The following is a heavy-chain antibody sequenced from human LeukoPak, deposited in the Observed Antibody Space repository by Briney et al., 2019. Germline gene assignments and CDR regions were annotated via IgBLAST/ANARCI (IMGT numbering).Heavy chain of an antibody. CDR1: GYSFANNW. V-gene: IGHV5-51*07. Sequence: GESLKISCKGSGYSFANNWIAWVHQLPGKGLEWMGIIHPGDSDTRYRPSFQGQVTISADKSINTAYLQWSSLKASDTAMYYCATRDGGHKVYNYWGQGTLVTVSS. J-gene: IGHJ4*02. D-gene: IGHD4-23*01. CDR2: IHPGDSDT. CDR3: ATRDGGHKVYNY.